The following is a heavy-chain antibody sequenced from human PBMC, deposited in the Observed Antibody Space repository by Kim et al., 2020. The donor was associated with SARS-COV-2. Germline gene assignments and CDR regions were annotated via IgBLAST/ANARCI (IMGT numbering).Heavy chain of an antibody. CDR2: ISYDGSNK. Sequence: GGSLRLSCAASGFTFSSYAMHWVRQAPGKGLEWVAVISYDGSNKYYADSVKGRFTISRDNSKNTLYLQMNSLRAEDTAVYYCARVFCSSTSCYFGGAFDIWGQGTMVTVSS. V-gene: IGHV3-30*04. D-gene: IGHD2-2*01. J-gene: IGHJ3*02. CDR3: ARVFCSSTSCYFGGAFDI. CDR1: GFTFSSYA.